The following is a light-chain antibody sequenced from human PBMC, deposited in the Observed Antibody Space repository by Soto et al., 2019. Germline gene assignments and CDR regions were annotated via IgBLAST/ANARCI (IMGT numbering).Light chain of an antibody. V-gene: IGKV3-15*01. CDR2: GAS. J-gene: IGKJ2*01. Sequence: EIVMTQSPATLSVSPGERATLSCRASQSVGSNLAWYQQKPSQAPRLLIYGASTRATDIPARFSGSGSGTEFTLTISSLQSEDFAVYYCQQYNNWPPRYTFGQGTKLEIK. CDR3: QQYNNWPPRYT. CDR1: QSVGSN.